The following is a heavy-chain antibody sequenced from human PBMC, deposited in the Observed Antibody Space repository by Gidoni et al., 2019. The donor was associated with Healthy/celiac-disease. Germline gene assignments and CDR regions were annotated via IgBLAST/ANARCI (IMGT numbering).Heavy chain of an antibody. CDR2: VSYDGSNK. CDR3: AKMDSYGYYYYGMDV. D-gene: IGHD5-18*01. Sequence: QVQPVESGGGVVQPGRSLRLSCAASGFTFSSYGMHWVRQAPGKGLEWVAVVSYDGSNKYYADPVKGRFTISRDNSKNTLYLQMNSLRAEDTAVYYCAKMDSYGYYYYGMDVWGQGTTVTVSS. V-gene: IGHV3-30*18. J-gene: IGHJ6*02. CDR1: GFTFSSYG.